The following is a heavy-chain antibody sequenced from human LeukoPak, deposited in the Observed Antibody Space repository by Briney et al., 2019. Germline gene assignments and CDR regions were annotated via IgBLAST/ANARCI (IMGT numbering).Heavy chain of an antibody. D-gene: IGHD4-17*01. J-gene: IGHJ6*02. CDR3: ARDLGPYGDYANYYYYGMDV. Sequence: GGSLRLSCAASGFTFSSYAMHWVRQVPGKGLEWVAVISYDGSNKYYADSVKGRFTISRDNSKNTLYLQMNSLRAEDTAVYYCARDLGPYGDYANYYYYGMDVWGQGTTVTVSS. CDR2: ISYDGSNK. CDR1: GFTFSSYA. V-gene: IGHV3-30-3*01.